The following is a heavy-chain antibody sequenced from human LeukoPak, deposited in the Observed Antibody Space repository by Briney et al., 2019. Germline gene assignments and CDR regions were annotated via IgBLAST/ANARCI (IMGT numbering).Heavy chain of an antibody. V-gene: IGHV3-20*04. D-gene: IGHD6-13*01. J-gene: IGHJ4*02. CDR2: INWNGGST. CDR3: ARGYLKAAATDFDY. Sequence: AGGSLRLSCAASGFTFDDYGMSWVRQAPGKGLEWVSGINWNGGSTGYADSVKGRFTISRDNAKNSLYLQMNSLRAEDTALYYCARGYLKAAATDFDYWGQGTLVTVSS. CDR1: GFTFDDYG.